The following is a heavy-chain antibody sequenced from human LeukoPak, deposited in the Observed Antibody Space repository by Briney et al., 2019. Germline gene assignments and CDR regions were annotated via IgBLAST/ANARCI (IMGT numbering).Heavy chain of an antibody. CDR3: ARDLAMAAGTWDY. CDR2: IKQDGSEK. V-gene: IGHV3-7*01. D-gene: IGHD6-13*01. Sequence: PGGSLRLSCAASGFTFSSYWMSWVRQAPGKGLEWVANIKQDGSEKYYVDSVKGRFTISRDNAKNSLYLQMNSLRAKDTAVYYCARDLAMAAGTWDYWGQGTLVTVSS. J-gene: IGHJ4*02. CDR1: GFTFSSYW.